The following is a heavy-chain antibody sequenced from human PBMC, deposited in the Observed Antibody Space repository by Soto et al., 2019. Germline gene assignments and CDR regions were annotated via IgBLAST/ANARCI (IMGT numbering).Heavy chain of an antibody. D-gene: IGHD5-18*01. V-gene: IGHV3-7*05. CDR3: ARDGSTSWYSYDYHGMDV. J-gene: IGHJ6*02. CDR2: INLDGSEK. CDR1: GFTFRTYW. Sequence: EVQLVESGGGLVQPGGSLRLSCAASGFTFRTYWLSWVRQVPGKGLEWVANINLDGSEKNYVDSVKGRFTISRDNARNSLYLPRRSLRAEDTALYYCARDGSTSWYSYDYHGMDVWGQGTTVTVSS.